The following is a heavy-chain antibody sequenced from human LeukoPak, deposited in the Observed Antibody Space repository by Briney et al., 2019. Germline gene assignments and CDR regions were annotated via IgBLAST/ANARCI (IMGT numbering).Heavy chain of an antibody. J-gene: IGHJ4*02. CDR3: AIMHPYYDGSGYWVQ. CDR2: ISTSGGSS. CDR1: GFTFSSYA. Sequence: GESLRLSCAASGFTFSSYAMSWVRQAPGKGLEWVSGISTSGGSSSYAASVKGRFTISRDNPRNTLYMQMNSLRAEDTALYYCAIMHPYYDGSGYWVQWGQGTLVTVSS. V-gene: IGHV3-23*01. D-gene: IGHD3-22*01.